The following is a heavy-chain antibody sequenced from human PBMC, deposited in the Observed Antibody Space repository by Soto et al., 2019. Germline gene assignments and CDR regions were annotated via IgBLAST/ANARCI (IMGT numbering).Heavy chain of an antibody. CDR1: GVSISSGKW. Sequence: SETLSLTCTISGVSISSGKWWSWVRQPPGEGLEWIGEIFHTGNTDYKPSLKSRVSILVDKSKNQFSLKLSSVTAADTAVYYCARQHRTYWFDPWGQGTLVIVSS. V-gene: IGHV4-4*02. J-gene: IGHJ5*02. D-gene: IGHD3-16*01. CDR2: IFHTGNT. CDR3: ARQHRTYWFDP.